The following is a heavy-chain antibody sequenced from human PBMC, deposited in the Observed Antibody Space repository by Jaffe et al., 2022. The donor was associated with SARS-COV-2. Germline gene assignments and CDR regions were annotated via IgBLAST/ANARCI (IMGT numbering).Heavy chain of an antibody. V-gene: IGHV3-23*01. J-gene: IGHJ6*02. D-gene: IGHD1-7*01. CDR2: ISGSGGST. Sequence: EVQLLESGGGLVQPGGSLRLSCAASGFTFSSYAMSWVRQAPGKGLEWVSAISGSGGSTYYADSVKGRFTISRDNSKNTLYLQMNSLRAEDTAVYYCAKPEGVTGTTSTTPLYYYYYYGMDVWGQGTTVTVSS. CDR3: AKPEGVTGTTSTTPLYYYYYYGMDV. CDR1: GFTFSSYA.